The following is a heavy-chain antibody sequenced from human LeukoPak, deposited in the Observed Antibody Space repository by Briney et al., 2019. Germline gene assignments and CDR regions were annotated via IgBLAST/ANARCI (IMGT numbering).Heavy chain of an antibody. CDR3: ARDSRYSDNSGYYYSHYYMDV. CDR1: GGSINYYY. CDR2: IYSSGTT. D-gene: IGHD3-22*01. J-gene: IGHJ6*03. Sequence: PSEALSLTCTVSGGSINYYYWSWLRQPPGKGLEWIGYIYSSGTTRYNPSLMSRVTISVDASKNQFSLNLRYVTAADTAVYYCARDSRYSDNSGYYYSHYYMDVWGKGTTVTVSS. V-gene: IGHV4-59*01.